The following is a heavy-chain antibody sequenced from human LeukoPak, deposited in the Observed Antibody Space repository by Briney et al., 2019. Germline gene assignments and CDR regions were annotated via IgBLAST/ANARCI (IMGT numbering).Heavy chain of an antibody. CDR3: ANSGGGSFGVVIDNWFDP. Sequence: LPGGSLRLSCAASGFTFSDYYMSWIRQAPGKGLEWVSAISGSGGSTYYADSVKGRFTISRDNSKNTLYLQMNSLRAEDTAVYYCANSGGGSFGVVIDNWFDPWGQGTLVTVSS. J-gene: IGHJ5*02. CDR2: ISGSGGST. D-gene: IGHD3-3*01. V-gene: IGHV3-23*01. CDR1: GFTFSDYY.